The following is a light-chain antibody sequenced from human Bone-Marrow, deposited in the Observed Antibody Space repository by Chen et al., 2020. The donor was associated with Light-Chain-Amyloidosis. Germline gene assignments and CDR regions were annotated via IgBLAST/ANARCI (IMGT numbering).Light chain of an antibody. CDR3: SSYIITNTLV. J-gene: IGLJ1*01. Sequence: QSALTQPASVSGSPGQPITISCPGTSSDVGGDNHVSWYQQHPDKAPKLMIYEVTNRPSWVPDRFSGSKSDNTASLTISGLQTEDEADYFCSSYIITNTLVFGSGTRVTVL. CDR2: EVT. CDR1: SSDVGGDNH. V-gene: IGLV2-14*01.